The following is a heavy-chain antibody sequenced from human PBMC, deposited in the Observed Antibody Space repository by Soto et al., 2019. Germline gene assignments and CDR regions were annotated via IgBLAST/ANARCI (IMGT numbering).Heavy chain of an antibody. CDR3: ASGVYCTNGVCYSSYYYYYMDV. J-gene: IGHJ6*03. D-gene: IGHD2-8*01. V-gene: IGHV3-48*01. CDR2: ISSSSSTI. Sequence: EVQLVESGGGLVQPGGSLRLSCAASGFTFSSYSMNWVRQAPGKGLEWVSYISSSSSTIYYADSVKGRFTISRDNAKNSLYLQMNRLRAEDTAVYYCASGVYCTNGVCYSSYYYYYMDVWGKGTTVTVSS. CDR1: GFTFSSYS.